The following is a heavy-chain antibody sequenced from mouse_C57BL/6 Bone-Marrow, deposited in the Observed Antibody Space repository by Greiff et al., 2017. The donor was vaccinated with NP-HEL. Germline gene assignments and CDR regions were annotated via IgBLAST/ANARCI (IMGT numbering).Heavy chain of an antibody. Sequence: VQLQQSGPVLVKPGASVTMSCKASGYTFTDYYMNWVKQSHGKSLEWIGVINPYNGGTSYNQKFKGKATLTVDKSSSTAYMELNSLSSDDSAVYYCARSLYYSNPHYYAMDYWGQGTSVTVSS. D-gene: IGHD2-5*01. J-gene: IGHJ4*01. V-gene: IGHV1-19*01. CDR2: INPYNGGT. CDR1: GYTFTDYY. CDR3: ARSLYYSNPHYYAMDY.